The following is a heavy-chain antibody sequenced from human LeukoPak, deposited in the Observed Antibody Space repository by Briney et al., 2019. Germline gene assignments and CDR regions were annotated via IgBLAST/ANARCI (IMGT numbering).Heavy chain of an antibody. CDR3: AKDTVRGSHLFDY. CDR2: IRDDGSNK. J-gene: IGHJ4*02. D-gene: IGHD3-10*01. CDR1: GFTFSSYG. Sequence: PGGSLRLSCAASGFTFSSYGMHWVRQAPGKGLEWVAFIRDDGSNKYYADSVKGRFTISRDNSKNTLYLQMNSLRAEDTAVYYCAKDTVRGSHLFDYWGQGTLVTVSS. V-gene: IGHV3-30*02.